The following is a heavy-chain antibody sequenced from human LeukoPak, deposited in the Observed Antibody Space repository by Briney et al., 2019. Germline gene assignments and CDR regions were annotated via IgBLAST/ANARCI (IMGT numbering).Heavy chain of an antibody. D-gene: IGHD6-13*01. CDR3: ARQIAAAGRGQYYFDY. J-gene: IGHJ4*02. CDR2: IYYSGST. V-gene: IGHV4-31*03. CDR1: GGSISSGGYY. Sequence: PSETLSLTCTVSGGSISSGGYYWSWIRQHPGKGLEWIGYIYYSGSTYYNPSLKSRVTVSVDTSKNQFSLKLTSVTAADTAVYYCARQIAAAGRGQYYFDYWGQGTLVTVSS.